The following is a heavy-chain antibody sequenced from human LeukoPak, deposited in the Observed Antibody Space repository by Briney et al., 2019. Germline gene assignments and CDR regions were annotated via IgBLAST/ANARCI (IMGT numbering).Heavy chain of an antibody. CDR3: ARDASGSSTGLIDF. V-gene: IGHV3-21*01. CDR1: GFTLRSYG. J-gene: IGHJ4*02. Sequence: PGGSLRLSCAASGFTLRSYGMNWVRQAPGKGLEWVSYISTSSYYIYYADSVMGRFTISRDDAKNSLYLQMDSLRADDTAVYYCARDASGSSTGLIDFWGQGTLVTVPS. D-gene: IGHD1-26*01. CDR2: ISTSSYYI.